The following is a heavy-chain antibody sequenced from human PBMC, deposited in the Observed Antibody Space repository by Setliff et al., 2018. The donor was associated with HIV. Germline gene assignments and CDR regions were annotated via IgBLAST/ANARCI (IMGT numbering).Heavy chain of an antibody. CDR3: ARHQVIPTVIGAFDI. V-gene: IGHV4-39*01. J-gene: IGHJ3*02. Sequence: SETLSLTCTVSGDSISTSNSYWGWVRQPPGKGLEWIGSLYYGGSTYYSPSLRSRVTISVDTSKNHFSLKLSSVTAADTAVYYCARHQVIPTVIGAFDIWGQGTVVTVSS. D-gene: IGHD3-16*02. CDR2: LYYGGST. CDR1: GDSISTSNSY.